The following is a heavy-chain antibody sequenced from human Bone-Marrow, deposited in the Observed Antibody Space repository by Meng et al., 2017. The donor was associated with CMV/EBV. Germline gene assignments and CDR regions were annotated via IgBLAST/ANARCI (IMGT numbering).Heavy chain of an antibody. CDR2: INPNSGGT. CDR3: AREDIVVVPAAMGGAYYYYGKDV. CDR1: GYTFTSYY. J-gene: IGHJ6*02. V-gene: IGHV1-2*02. D-gene: IGHD2-2*01. Sequence: ASVKVSCKASGYTFTSYYMHWVRQAPGQGLEWMGWINPNSGGTNYAQKFQGRVTMTRDTSISTAYMELSRLRSDDTAVYYCAREDIVVVPAAMGGAYYYYGKDVWGQGTTVTVSS.